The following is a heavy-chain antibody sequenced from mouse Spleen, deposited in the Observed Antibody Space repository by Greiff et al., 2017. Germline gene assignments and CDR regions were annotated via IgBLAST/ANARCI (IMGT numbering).Heavy chain of an antibody. J-gene: IGHJ2*01. Sequence: QGLEWIGRIHPSDSDTNYNQKFKGKATLTVDKSSSTAYMQLSSLTSEDSAVYYCATYGNYVYFDYWGQGTTLTVSS. CDR3: ATYGNYVYFDY. CDR2: IHPSDSDT. V-gene: IGHV1-74*01. D-gene: IGHD2-1*01.